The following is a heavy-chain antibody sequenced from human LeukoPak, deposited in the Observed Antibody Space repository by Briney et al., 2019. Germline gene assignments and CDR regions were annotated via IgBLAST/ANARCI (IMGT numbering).Heavy chain of an antibody. CDR2: INHSGST. D-gene: IGHD6-13*01. CDR3: ARARYSSSWEYFQH. J-gene: IGHJ1*01. CDR1: GGSFSGYY. V-gene: IGHV4-34*01. Sequence: PSETLSLTCAVYGGSFSGYYWSWIRQPPGKGLEWIGEINHSGSTNYNPSLKSRVTISVDTSKNQFPLKLSSVTAADTAVYYCARARYSSSWEYFQHWGQGTLVTVSS.